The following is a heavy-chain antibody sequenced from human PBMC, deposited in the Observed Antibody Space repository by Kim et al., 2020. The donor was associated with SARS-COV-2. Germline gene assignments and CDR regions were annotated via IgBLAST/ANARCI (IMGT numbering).Heavy chain of an antibody. Sequence: GGSLRLSCAASGFTFSSYAMHWVRQAPGKGLEWVSVISSNGSSTYYANSVKGRFTISRDNSKNTLYLQMDSLRAEDMAVYYCARTARVVSPSNGMDVWV. V-gene: IGHV3-64*01. CDR1: GFTFSSYA. J-gene: IGHJ6*02. CDR2: ISSNGSST. CDR3: ARTARVVSPSNGMDV.